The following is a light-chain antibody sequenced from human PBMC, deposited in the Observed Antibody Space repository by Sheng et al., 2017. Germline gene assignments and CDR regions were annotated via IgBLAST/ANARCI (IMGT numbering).Light chain of an antibody. Sequence: VLTQSPGTLSLSPGERATLSCRASQSVTSSDFAWYQQKPGQAPRLLIFGASNRATGVPDRFSGSGSGTDFTLTISRLEPEDFAVYYCQQYDKWPLPFGGGPRWR. J-gene: IGKJ4*01. CDR1: QSVTSSD. CDR3: QQYDKWPLP. V-gene: IGKV3-20*01. CDR2: GAS.